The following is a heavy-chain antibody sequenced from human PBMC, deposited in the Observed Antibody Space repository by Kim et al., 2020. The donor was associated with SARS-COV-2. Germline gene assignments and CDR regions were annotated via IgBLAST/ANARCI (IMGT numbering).Heavy chain of an antibody. J-gene: IGHJ4*02. CDR1: GGSLTGDY. Sequence: SETLSLTCTVSGGSLTGDYWSWIRQPPGKGMEWIGEINHSGGTKYNPSFKSRVTMSVDTSRNEFSLKLRSVTAADTAVYYCSRGAPMLVVIITQTFDYWGRGSLVTVSS. CDR2: INHSGGT. D-gene: IGHD3-22*01. V-gene: IGHV4-34*01. CDR3: SRGAPMLVVIITQTFDY.